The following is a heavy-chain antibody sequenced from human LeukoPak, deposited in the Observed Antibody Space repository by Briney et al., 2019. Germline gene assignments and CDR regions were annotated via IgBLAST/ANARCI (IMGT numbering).Heavy chain of an antibody. CDR3: ASTGKAKIYYGMDV. CDR2: IYYSGST. J-gene: IGHJ6*02. CDR1: GGSISRGDYY. V-gene: IGHV4-30-4*01. Sequence: ASQTLSLTCTVSGGSISRGDYYWSWIRQPPGKGLEWYGYIYYSGSTYYNPSLKSRATISVDTSKNQFSLKLSSVTAADTAVYYCASTGKAKIYYGMDVWGQGTTVTVSS.